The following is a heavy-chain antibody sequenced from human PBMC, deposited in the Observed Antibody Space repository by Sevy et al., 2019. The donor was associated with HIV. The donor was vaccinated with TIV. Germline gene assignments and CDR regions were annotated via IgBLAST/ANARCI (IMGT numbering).Heavy chain of an antibody. CDR1: GFTFSSYG. V-gene: IGHV3-30*02. Sequence: GGCLRLSCAASGFTFSSYGMHWVRQAPGKGLEWLAFIRYDGSNKYYADSVKGRFTISRDNSKNRLYLQMNSLRAEDTYAYYCASVLGSGSYYFNYWGQGTLVTVSS. CDR3: ASVLGSGSYYFNY. J-gene: IGHJ4*02. CDR2: IRYDGSNK. D-gene: IGHD3-10*01.